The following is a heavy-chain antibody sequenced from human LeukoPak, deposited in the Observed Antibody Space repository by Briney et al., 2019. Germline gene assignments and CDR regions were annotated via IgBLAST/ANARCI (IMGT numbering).Heavy chain of an antibody. CDR1: GYSISSGYY. J-gene: IGHJ6*03. CDR3: AREGPRGYGSGSYFYYYYYMDV. CDR2: IYHSGST. D-gene: IGHD3-10*01. V-gene: IGHV4-38-2*02. Sequence: PSETLSLTCAVSGYSISSGYYWGWIRQPPGKGLEWIGSIYHSGSTYYNPSLKGRVTISVDTSRNQFSLKLTSVTAADTAVYYCAREGPRGYGSGSYFYYYYYMDVWGKGTTVTVSS.